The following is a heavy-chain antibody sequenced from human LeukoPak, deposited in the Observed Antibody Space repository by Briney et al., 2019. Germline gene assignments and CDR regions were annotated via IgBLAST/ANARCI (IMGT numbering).Heavy chain of an antibody. CDR1: GFTFSSYN. J-gene: IGHJ6*03. D-gene: IGHD3-9*01. CDR3: ARDHDWDYMDV. Sequence: PGGSLRLSCAASGFTFSSYNMNWVRQAPGKGLEWVSFISTSSSYIYYADSVKGRFTISRDNAKNSLYLQMSSLRAEDTAVYYCARDHDWDYMDVWGKGTTVTVSS. CDR2: ISTSSSYI. V-gene: IGHV3-21*01.